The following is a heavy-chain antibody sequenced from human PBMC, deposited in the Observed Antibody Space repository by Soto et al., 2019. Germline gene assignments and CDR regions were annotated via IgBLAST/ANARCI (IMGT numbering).Heavy chain of an antibody. D-gene: IGHD1-7*01. V-gene: IGHV4-4*02. CDR2: IYRTGST. Sequence: LSLTCAVSGGSFTSNNWRTWVRQPPGQGLEWIGEIYRTGSTNYNPSLKSRVTISLDKSENQFSLKVTSLTAADTAVYYCASRDPGTSVDYWGQGTLVTVSS. CDR3: ASRDPGTSVDY. J-gene: IGHJ4*02. CDR1: GGSFTSNNW.